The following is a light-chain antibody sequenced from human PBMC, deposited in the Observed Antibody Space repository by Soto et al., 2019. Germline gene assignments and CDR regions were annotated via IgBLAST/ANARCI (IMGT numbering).Light chain of an antibody. Sequence: AIQLTQSPSSLSASVGDRVTITCRASQGVGSSLAWYQQKPGTAPKLLIHDAFSLESGVPSRFSGSGSGTDFTLTITSLQPEDFATYFCQQFISYPVTFCPGTKVDIK. CDR3: QQFISYPVT. J-gene: IGKJ3*01. CDR1: QGVGSS. CDR2: DAF. V-gene: IGKV1-13*02.